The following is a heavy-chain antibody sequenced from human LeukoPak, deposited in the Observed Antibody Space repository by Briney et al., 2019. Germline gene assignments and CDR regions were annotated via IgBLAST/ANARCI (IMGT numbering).Heavy chain of an antibody. CDR1: GFSFSNSW. J-gene: IGHJ4*02. Sequence: GGSLRLSCAASGFSFSNSWMHWVHQTPGKGLVWVSRINSDGSSTIYADSVKGRFTISRDNAKNTLYLQMSSLRAEDTAVYYCIKGKYQFDYWGQGTLVTVSS. CDR3: IKGKYQFDY. V-gene: IGHV3-74*01. CDR2: INSDGSST. D-gene: IGHD6-6*01.